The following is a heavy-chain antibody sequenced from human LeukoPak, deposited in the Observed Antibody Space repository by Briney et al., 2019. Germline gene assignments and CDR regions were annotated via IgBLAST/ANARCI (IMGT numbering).Heavy chain of an antibody. V-gene: IGHV4-59*01. CDR3: ARGKSSSYYYYGMDV. CDR2: IYYSGTT. D-gene: IGHD2/OR15-2a*01. Sequence: SETLSLTCTVSGGSISNYYWSWIRQPPGKGLEWIGYIYYSGTTNYNPSLKSRVTISVDMSKNQFSLKLSSVTAADTAVFYCARGKSSSYYYYGMDVWGQGTTVTVSS. J-gene: IGHJ6*02. CDR1: GGSISNYY.